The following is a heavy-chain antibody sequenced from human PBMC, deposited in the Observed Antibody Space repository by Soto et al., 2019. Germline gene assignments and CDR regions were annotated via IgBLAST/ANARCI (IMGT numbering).Heavy chain of an antibody. V-gene: IGHV3-23*01. D-gene: IGHD4-17*01. CDR3: VTDDGVYPSTAPR. Sequence: EVQLLESGGGLVQPGGSLRLSCAASGITISNYPMSWVRQAPGKGMDWVSGISGSGDRTYYADSAKGRFTIPKDISKNSLSLQLDNLGVEDTAVYFCVTDDGVYPSTAPRWGQGTLVTVS. J-gene: IGHJ1*01. CDR2: ISGSGDRT. CDR1: GITISNYP.